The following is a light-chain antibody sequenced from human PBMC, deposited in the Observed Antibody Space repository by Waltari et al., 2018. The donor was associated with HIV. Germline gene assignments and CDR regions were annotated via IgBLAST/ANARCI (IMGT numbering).Light chain of an antibody. V-gene: IGLV1-40*01. Sequence: QSVLTQPPSVSGAPGQRVTISCTGRSSNIGAGYDVPWFQQLPGTAPKLLIYGNTNRPSGVPDRFSGSKSGTSASLAITGLQAEDEGDYYCQSYDSGLSAYVFGTGTKVTVL. CDR2: GNT. J-gene: IGLJ1*01. CDR1: SSNIGAGYD. CDR3: QSYDSGLSAYV.